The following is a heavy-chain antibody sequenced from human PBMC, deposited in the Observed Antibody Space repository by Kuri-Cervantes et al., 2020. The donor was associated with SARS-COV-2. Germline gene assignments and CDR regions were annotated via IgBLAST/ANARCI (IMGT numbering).Heavy chain of an antibody. CDR3: ARHAYCYSTDCLTHYFYYMDV. CDR1: GYSFTSYW. V-gene: IGHV5-51*01. Sequence: GGSLRLSCKGSGYSFTSYWIGWVRQMPGKGLEWMGVIYPSDSDTRYSPSFQGQVTISVDKSISTAYLQWNSLKASDTAMYYCARHAYCYSTDCLTHYFYYMDVWGKGNTVNGAS. D-gene: IGHD2/OR15-2a*01. CDR2: IYPSDSDT. J-gene: IGHJ6*03.